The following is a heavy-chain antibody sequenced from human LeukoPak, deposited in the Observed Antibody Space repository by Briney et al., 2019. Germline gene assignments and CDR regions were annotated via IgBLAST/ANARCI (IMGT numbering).Heavy chain of an antibody. CDR3: ARAIAVVDY. J-gene: IGHJ4*02. CDR2: INPNSGGT. V-gene: IGHV1-2*02. Sequence: AASVKVSCKASGYTFTDYYIHWLRQAPGQGLEWMGWINPNSGGTNYAQKFQGRVTMTKDASISTAYLELTRLRSDDTAVYFCARAIAVVDYWGQGTLVSVSS. D-gene: IGHD6-19*01. CDR1: GYTFTDYY.